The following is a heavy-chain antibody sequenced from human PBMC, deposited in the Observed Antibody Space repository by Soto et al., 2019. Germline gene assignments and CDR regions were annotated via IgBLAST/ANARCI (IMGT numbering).Heavy chain of an antibody. V-gene: IGHV3-48*01. CDR3: ARGADPNWFDP. CDR2: ISSSSSTI. Sequence: EVQLVESGGGLVQPGGSLRLSCAASGFTFSSYSMNWVRQAPGKGLEWVSYISSSSSTIYYADSVKGRFTISRDNAKKSLYLQMNSLRAEDTAVYYCARGADPNWFDPWGQGTLVTASS. J-gene: IGHJ5*02. CDR1: GFTFSSYS.